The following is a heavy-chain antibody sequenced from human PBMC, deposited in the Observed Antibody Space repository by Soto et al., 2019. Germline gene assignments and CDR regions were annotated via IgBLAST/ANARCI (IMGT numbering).Heavy chain of an antibody. D-gene: IGHD6-13*01. CDR3: ARGPLYSSSWYDY. V-gene: IGHV1-3*01. CDR1: GYTFTSYA. CDR2: INAGNGNT. J-gene: IGHJ4*02. Sequence: QVQLVQSGAEVKKPGASVKVSCKASGYTFTSYAMHWVRQAPGQRLEWMGWINAGNGNTKYSQKFQGRVTITRDTSASTAYMELSSLRSEDTALYYCARGPLYSSSWYDYWGQGTLVTVSS.